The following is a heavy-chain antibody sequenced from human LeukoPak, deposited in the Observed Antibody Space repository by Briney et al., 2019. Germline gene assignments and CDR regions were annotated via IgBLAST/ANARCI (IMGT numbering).Heavy chain of an antibody. V-gene: IGHV3-23*01. CDR1: GGTFGSYG. CDR3: AKDGQWLTHGAFDI. CDR2: ISGSGGST. J-gene: IGHJ3*02. D-gene: IGHD6-19*01. Sequence: VGSLRLCCAAAGGTFGSYGRSWVRQAPGKGLEWVSAISGSGGSTYYADSVKGRFTISRDNSKNTLYLQMNSLRAEDTAVYYCAKDGQWLTHGAFDIWGQGTMVTVSS.